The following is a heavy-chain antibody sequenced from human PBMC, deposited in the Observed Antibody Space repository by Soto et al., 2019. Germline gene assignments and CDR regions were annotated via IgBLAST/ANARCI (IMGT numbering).Heavy chain of an antibody. J-gene: IGHJ5*02. V-gene: IGHV1-18*01. CDR3: AGAGRRLSLSTDHWFDP. CDR2: ISAYNGDT. CDR1: GYTFTNYG. Sequence: QVQLVQSGTEVKKPGASVKVSCKASGYTFTNYGISWVRQAPGQGLEWMGWISAYNGDTNYAQKFQGRVTMTTIRSTKTAYMELRSLTSDDTVVYYCAGAGRRLSLSTDHWFDPWGQGTLVTVSS.